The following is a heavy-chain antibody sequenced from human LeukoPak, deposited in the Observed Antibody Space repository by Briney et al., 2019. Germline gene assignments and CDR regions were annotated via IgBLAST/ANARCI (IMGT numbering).Heavy chain of an antibody. V-gene: IGHV3-15*07. D-gene: IGHD4-11*01. J-gene: IGHJ5*02. CDR3: ADYNNSAGWADP. Sequence: GGSLRLSCVVTGFTFSNAWMNWLRQAPGRGLEWVGRIKSKSDAETIDYAAPVKGRFTISRDDSKNTLFLQMNNLRTEDTAVYYCADYNNSAGWADPWGQGTLVTVSS. CDR1: GFTFSNAW. CDR2: IKSKSDAETI.